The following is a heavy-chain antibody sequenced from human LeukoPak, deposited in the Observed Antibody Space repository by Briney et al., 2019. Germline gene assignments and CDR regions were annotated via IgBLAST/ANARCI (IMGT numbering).Heavy chain of an antibody. CDR1: GGTFNNYA. D-gene: IGHD3-22*01. CDR3: ASFYYDSSGYDAFDI. V-gene: IGHV1-69*04. CDR2: IIPILGVT. Sequence: SVKVSCKASGGTFNNYAINWVRQAPGQGLEWMGRIIPILGVTNYAQKFQGRVTITADKSTSTAYMELSSLRSEDTAVYSCASFYYDSSGYDAFDIWGQGTMVTVSS. J-gene: IGHJ3*02.